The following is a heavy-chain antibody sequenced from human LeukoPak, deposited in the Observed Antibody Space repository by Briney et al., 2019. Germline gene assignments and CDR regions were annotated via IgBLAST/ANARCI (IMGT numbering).Heavy chain of an antibody. CDR1: GGSISSGGYY. CDR2: IYYSGST. V-gene: IGHV4-31*03. J-gene: IGHJ6*03. Sequence: SQTLSLTCTVSGGSISSGGYYWSWIRQHPGTGLEWIGYIYYSGSTYYNPSLKSRVTISVDTSKNQFSLKLSSVTAADTAVYYCAREAYSSSLYYYYYMDVWGKGTTVTVSS. CDR3: AREAYSSSLYYYYYMDV. D-gene: IGHD6-6*01.